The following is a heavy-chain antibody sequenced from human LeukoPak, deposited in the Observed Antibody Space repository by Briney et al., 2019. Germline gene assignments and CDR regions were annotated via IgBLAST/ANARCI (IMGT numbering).Heavy chain of an antibody. CDR3: ARLSGRRRDIDY. Sequence: PSETLSLTRTVSGGSISSYYWSWIRQPPGKGLEWIGYIYYSGSTNYNPSLKSRVTISVDTSKNQFSLKLSSVTAADTAVYYCARLSGRRRDIDYWGQGTLVTVSS. D-gene: IGHD1-26*01. CDR1: GGSISSYY. V-gene: IGHV4-59*01. J-gene: IGHJ4*02. CDR2: IYYSGST.